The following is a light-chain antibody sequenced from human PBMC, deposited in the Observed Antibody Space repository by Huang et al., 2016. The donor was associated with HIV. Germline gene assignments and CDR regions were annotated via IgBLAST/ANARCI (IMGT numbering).Light chain of an antibody. CDR1: QSVFSY. J-gene: IGKJ2*01. Sequence: PGESATLSCRTSQSVFSYLAWYQQRPGQAPRLLIYDASNSATGVSARFSGSGSGTDFALTISSLEPEDFAVYYCQQRSAWPRTFGQGTKLEI. CDR2: DAS. V-gene: IGKV3-11*01. CDR3: QQRSAWPRT.